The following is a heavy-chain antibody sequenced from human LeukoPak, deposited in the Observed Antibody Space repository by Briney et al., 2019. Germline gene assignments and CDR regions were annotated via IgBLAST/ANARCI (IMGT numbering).Heavy chain of an antibody. Sequence: GGSLRLSCAASGLTFSTYWMHWVRQAPGKGLVWVSRINSDGSNTIYADSVKGRFTFSRDNAKNTLYLQMDSLRAEDTAVYYCAKDRQRLGQYYFDYWGQGTLVTVSS. CDR3: AKDRQRLGQYYFDY. J-gene: IGHJ4*02. D-gene: IGHD6-25*01. V-gene: IGHV3-74*01. CDR1: GLTFSTYW. CDR2: INSDGSNT.